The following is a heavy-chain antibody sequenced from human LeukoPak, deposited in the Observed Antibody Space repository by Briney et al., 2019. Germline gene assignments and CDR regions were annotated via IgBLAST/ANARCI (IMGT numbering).Heavy chain of an antibody. CDR2: IIPILGIA. CDR1: GGTFSSYA. Sequence: SVKVACKASGGTFSSYAISWVRQAPGQGLEWMGRIIPILGIANYAQKFQGRVTITADKSTSTAYMELSSLRSEDTAVYYCASDVLRYFDWLPTDAFDIWGQGTMVTVSS. D-gene: IGHD3-9*01. J-gene: IGHJ3*02. CDR3: ASDVLRYFDWLPTDAFDI. V-gene: IGHV1-69*04.